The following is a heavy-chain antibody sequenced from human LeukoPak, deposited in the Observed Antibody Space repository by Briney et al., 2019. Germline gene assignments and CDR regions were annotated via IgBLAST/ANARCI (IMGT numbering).Heavy chain of an antibody. CDR1: GGSFSGYY. Sequence: SETLSLTCAVYGGSFSGYYWSWIRQPPGKGLEWIGEISHSGSTNYNPSLKSRVTISVDTSKNQFSLKLSSVTAADTAVYYCARGLASGYSSSWYLRGYYYYYMDVWGKGTTVTVSS. J-gene: IGHJ6*03. V-gene: IGHV4-34*01. CDR3: ARGLASGYSSSWYLRGYYYYYMDV. D-gene: IGHD6-13*01. CDR2: ISHSGST.